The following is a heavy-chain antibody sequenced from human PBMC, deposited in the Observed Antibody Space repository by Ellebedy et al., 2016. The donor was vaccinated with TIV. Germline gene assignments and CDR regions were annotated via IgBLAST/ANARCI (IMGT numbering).Heavy chain of an antibody. CDR1: GGSISGYY. CDR3: ARHIVVPTPGFEY. V-gene: IGHV4-59*08. J-gene: IGHJ4*02. CDR2: LYYSDNGST. D-gene: IGHD1-26*01. Sequence: GSLRLSCTVSGGSISGYYWSWVRQPPGKGLEWIGYLYYSDNGSTNYKPSLKSRVPLSVDTSKNQSSLKMSSVTAADTAVYYCARHIVVPTPGFEYWGQGTLVTVSS.